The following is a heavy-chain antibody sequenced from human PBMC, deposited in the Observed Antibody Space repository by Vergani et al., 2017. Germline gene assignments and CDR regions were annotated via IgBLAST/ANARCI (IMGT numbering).Heavy chain of an antibody. Sequence: VQLVQSGAEVNKPGESLRISCKGSGYSFTSYWISWVRQMPGKGLEWMGRIDPSDSYTNYSPSFQGHVTISADKSISTAYLQWSSLKASDTAMYYCARQVAVAXKWWGPYYYYGMDVWGQGTTVTVSS. CDR1: GYSFTSYW. CDR3: ARQVAVAXKWWGPYYYYGMDV. V-gene: IGHV5-10-1*01. CDR2: IDPSDSYT. D-gene: IGHD6-19*01. J-gene: IGHJ6*02.